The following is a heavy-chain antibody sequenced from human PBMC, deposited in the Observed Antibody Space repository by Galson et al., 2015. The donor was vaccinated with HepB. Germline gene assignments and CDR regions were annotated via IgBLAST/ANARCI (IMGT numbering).Heavy chain of an antibody. J-gene: IGHJ5*02. V-gene: IGHV4-59*08. CDR1: GGSISSYY. D-gene: IGHD3-10*01. Sequence: QVQLQESGPGLVKPSETLSLTCTVSGGSISSYYWSWIRQPPGKGLEWIGYIYYSGSTNYNPSLKSRVTISVDTSKNQFSLKLSSVTAADTAVYYCARHEDYGSGIGFDPWGQGTLVTVSS. CDR3: ARHEDYGSGIGFDP. CDR2: IYYSGST.